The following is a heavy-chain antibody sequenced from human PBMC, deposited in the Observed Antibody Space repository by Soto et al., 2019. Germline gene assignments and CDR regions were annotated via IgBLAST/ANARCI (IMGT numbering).Heavy chain of an antibody. J-gene: IGHJ6*02. D-gene: IGHD3-22*01. CDR1: GGTFSNYV. V-gene: IGHV1-69*01. CDR3: AREGLVVAFQCYGMDV. CDR2: IVPMFGTP. Sequence: QVQLVQSGAEVKKAGSSVKVSCKASGGTFSNYVVSWVRQAPGQGLERMGGIVPMFGTPTYAHKFKGRVTISADDSTDTAYLEMTRLTSEDTSVYYCAREGLVVAFQCYGMDVWGQGTTVTVSS.